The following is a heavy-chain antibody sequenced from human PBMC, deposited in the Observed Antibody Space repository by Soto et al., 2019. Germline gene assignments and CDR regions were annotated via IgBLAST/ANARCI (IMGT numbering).Heavy chain of an antibody. D-gene: IGHD6-19*01. CDR1: GFSFSSYA. V-gene: IGHV3-30-3*01. CDR2: ISHDGINK. CDR3: ARDMYSSDYFVKWFEP. Sequence: QVRLVESGGGVVQPGRSLRLSCTASGFSFSSYAMYWFRQPPGKGLEWVAVISHDGINKHYADTVKGRVTVSRDNSSHSLDLHLNGLRGEDTAMYYCARDMYSSDYFVKWFEPWGQGTLVTVSS. J-gene: IGHJ5*02.